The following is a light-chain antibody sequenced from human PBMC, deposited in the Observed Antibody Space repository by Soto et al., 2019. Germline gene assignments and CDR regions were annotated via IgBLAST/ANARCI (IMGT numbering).Light chain of an antibody. J-gene: IGKJ1*01. CDR3: QQYNDWPLT. CDR2: GVS. CDR1: QSVSSK. V-gene: IGKV3-15*01. Sequence: EIVLTQSPATLSLSPGERATLSCRASQSVSSKLAWFQQKPGQAPSLLIYGVSTRATGVPVRFSGSGSGTEFTLTINSLQSEDFAVYYCQQYNDWPLTFGQGTKVDIK.